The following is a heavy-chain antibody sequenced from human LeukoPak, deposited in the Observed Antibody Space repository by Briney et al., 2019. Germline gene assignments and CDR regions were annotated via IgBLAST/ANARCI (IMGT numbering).Heavy chain of an antibody. CDR1: GFTFSNAW. CDR3: STVSNYYDSKFDY. Sequence: GRSLRLPCAASGFTFSNAWMAWVRQAPGKGLGWVGRIKSKTDGGTTDYVAPVKGRFTISRDDSKNTLYLQMNSLKTEDTAVYYCSTVSNYYDSKFDYWGQGTLVTVSS. CDR2: IKSKTDGGTT. V-gene: IGHV3-15*01. D-gene: IGHD3-22*01. J-gene: IGHJ4*02.